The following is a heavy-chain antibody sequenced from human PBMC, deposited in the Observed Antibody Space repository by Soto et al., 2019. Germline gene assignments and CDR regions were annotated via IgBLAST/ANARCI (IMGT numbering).Heavy chain of an antibody. CDR1: GYTFTSYY. Sequence: ASVKVSCKASGYTFTSYYMHWVRQAPGQGLEWMGIINPSGGSTSYAQKFQGRVTMTRDTSTSTVYMELSSLRSEDTAVYYCARDYGFYYDSSGVTDYWGQGTLVTVSS. D-gene: IGHD3-22*01. CDR2: INPSGGST. V-gene: IGHV1-46*01. CDR3: ARDYGFYYDSSGVTDY. J-gene: IGHJ4*02.